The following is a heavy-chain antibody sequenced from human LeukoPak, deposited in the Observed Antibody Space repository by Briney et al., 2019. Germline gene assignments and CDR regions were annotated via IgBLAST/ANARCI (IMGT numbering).Heavy chain of an antibody. CDR2: IYYSGST. CDR3: ATTPALAVAGTLDPKE. V-gene: IGHV4-59*08. Sequence: SETLSLTCTVSGGSISSYYWSWTRQPPGKGLEWIGYIYYSGSTNYNPSLKSRVTISVDTSKNQFSLKLSSVTAADTAVYYCATTPALAVAGTLDPKEWGQGTLVTVSS. D-gene: IGHD6-19*01. CDR1: GGSISSYY. J-gene: IGHJ4*02.